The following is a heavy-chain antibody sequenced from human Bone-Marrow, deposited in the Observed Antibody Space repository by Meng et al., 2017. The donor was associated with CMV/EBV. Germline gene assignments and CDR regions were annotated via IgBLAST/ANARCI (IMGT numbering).Heavy chain of an antibody. V-gene: IGHV1-8*03. CDR2: MNPNSGNT. CDR1: GYTFTSYD. D-gene: IGHD2-2*01. CDR3: ARAPAYCSSTSCLRDYYYYGMDV. J-gene: IGHJ6*02. Sequence: ASVKVSCKASGYTFTSYDINWVRQATGQGLEWMGWMNPNSGNTGYAQKFQGRVTITRNTFISTAYMELSSLRSEDTAVYYCARAPAYCSSTSCLRDYYYYGMDVWGQGTTVTVSS.